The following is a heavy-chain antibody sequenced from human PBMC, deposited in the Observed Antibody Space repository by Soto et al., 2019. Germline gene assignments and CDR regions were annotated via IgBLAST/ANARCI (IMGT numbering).Heavy chain of an antibody. J-gene: IGHJ5*02. CDR3: ARDRMYSSSWFS. CDR2: IWYDGSNK. Sequence: GGSLRLSCAASGCTFSSYGMHWVRQAPGKGLEWVAVIWYDGSNKYYADSVKGRFTISRDSSKNTLYLQMNSLRAEDTAVYYCARDRMYSSSWFSWGQGTLVTVSS. D-gene: IGHD6-13*01. CDR1: GCTFSSYG. V-gene: IGHV3-33*01.